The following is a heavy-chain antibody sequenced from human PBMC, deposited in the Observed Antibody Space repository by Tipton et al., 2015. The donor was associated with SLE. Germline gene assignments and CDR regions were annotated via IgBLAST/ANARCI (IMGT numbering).Heavy chain of an antibody. CDR1: NGSISSSPYY. CDR2: IYYSGST. V-gene: IGHV4-39*07. J-gene: IGHJ6*03. CDR3: ARGPYYYMDV. Sequence: GLVKPSETLSLTCTVSNGSISSSPYYWGWIRQSPGKGLEWVGSIYYSGSTYYNPSLNSRVTIPVDTSRNQCSLNLTSVTAADTAVYYCARGPYYYMDVWGKGPTVTVSS.